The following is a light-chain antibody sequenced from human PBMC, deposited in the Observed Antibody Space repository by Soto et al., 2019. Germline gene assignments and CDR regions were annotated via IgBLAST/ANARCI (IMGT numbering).Light chain of an antibody. CDR1: QSLLHSNGYNY. CDR2: LGS. CDR3: MQALQTPIT. Sequence: DIVMTQSPLSLPVTPGEPASISCRSSQSLLHSNGYNYLDWYLQKPGQSPQLLIYLGSNRASGVPDRFSGSGSGTDFTLKISRVEAEDVGVYYCMQALQTPITVGQGTRLEMK. V-gene: IGKV2-28*01. J-gene: IGKJ5*01.